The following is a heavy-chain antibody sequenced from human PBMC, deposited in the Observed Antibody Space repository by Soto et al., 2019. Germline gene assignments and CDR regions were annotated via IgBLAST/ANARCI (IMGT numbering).Heavy chain of an antibody. J-gene: IGHJ5*02. Sequence: PSETLSLTCAVYGGSFSGYYWSWIRQPPGKGLEWIGEINHSGSTNYNPSLKGRVTISADTSKNQFSLKLSSVTAADTAVYYCARSPRIAAAGTGWFDPWGQGTLVTVSS. V-gene: IGHV4-34*01. CDR1: GGSFSGYY. CDR3: ARSPRIAAAGTGWFDP. D-gene: IGHD6-13*01. CDR2: INHSGST.